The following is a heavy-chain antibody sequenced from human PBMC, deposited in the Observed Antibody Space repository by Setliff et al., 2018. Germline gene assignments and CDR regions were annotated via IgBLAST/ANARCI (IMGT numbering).Heavy chain of an antibody. CDR2: MNPNNGNT. V-gene: IGHV1-8*01. CDR3: ARGLSDYYYESGSYPILGD. J-gene: IGHJ4*02. Sequence: ASVKVSCKASGYTFTNYDFNWVRQATGQGLEWMGWMNPNNGNTDYSQKFQGRVTMTRNTSTSTSYMEVSSLRSEDTAVYYCARGLSDYYYESGSYPILGDWGQGTLVTVSS. CDR1: GYTFTNYD. D-gene: IGHD3-10*01.